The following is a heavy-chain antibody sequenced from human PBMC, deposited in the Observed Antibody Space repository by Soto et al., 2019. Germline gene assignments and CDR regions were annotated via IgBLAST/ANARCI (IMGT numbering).Heavy chain of an antibody. CDR2: ISYDGSNK. D-gene: IGHD2-15*01. J-gene: IGHJ4*02. V-gene: IGHV3-30-3*01. Sequence: QVQLVESGGGVVQPGRSLRLSCAASGFTFSSYAMHWVRQAPGKGLEWVAVISYDGSNKYYADSVKGRFTISRDNSKNTLYLQMNSLRAEDTAVYYCARDGGRHWGQGTLVTVSS. CDR3: ARDGGRH. CDR1: GFTFSSYA.